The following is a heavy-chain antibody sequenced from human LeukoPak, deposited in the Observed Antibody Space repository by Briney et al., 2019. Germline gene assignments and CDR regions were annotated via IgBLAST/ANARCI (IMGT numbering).Heavy chain of an antibody. V-gene: IGHV4-38-2*02. D-gene: IGHD3-9*01. J-gene: IGHJ2*01. CDR1: GYSISSGCY. CDR3: ARAVMNYDILTGSRWYFDL. Sequence: KTSETLSLTCTVSGYSISSGCYWGWIRQPPGKGLEWIGSIYHSGSTYYNPSLKSRVTISVDTSKNQFSLKLSSVTAADTAVYYCARAVMNYDILTGSRWYFDLWGRGTLVTVSS. CDR2: IYHSGST.